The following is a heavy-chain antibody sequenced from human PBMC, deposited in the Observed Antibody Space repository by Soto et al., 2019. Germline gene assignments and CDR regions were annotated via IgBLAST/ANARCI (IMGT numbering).Heavy chain of an antibody. CDR1: GGSISSGVYY. Sequence: SETLSLTWTVSGGSISSGVYYWSWIRQHPGKGLEWIGYIYHSGTTFYNPSLQSRISISVDTSKNQFTLTLSSVTAADTAVYFCARAVAPYYFDLWGQGTLVTVSS. J-gene: IGHJ4*02. CDR2: IYHSGTT. CDR3: ARAVAPYYFDL. V-gene: IGHV4-31*02.